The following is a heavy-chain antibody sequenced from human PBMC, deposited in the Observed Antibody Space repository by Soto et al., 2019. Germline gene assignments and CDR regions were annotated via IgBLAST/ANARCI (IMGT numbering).Heavy chain of an antibody. CDR3: ASGGGDYDILTGPTPPNWFDP. CDR1: GGSISSSNW. J-gene: IGHJ5*02. Sequence: SETLSLTCAVSGGSISSSNWWSWVRRPPGKGLEWIGEIYHSGSTNYNPSLKSRVTISVDKSKNQFSLKLSSVTAADTAVYYCASGGGDYDILTGPTPPNWFDPWGQGTLVTVSS. CDR2: IYHSGST. D-gene: IGHD3-9*01. V-gene: IGHV4-4*02.